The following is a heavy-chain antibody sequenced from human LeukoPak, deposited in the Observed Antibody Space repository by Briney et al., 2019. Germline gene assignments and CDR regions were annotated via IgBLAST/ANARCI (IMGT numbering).Heavy chain of an antibody. CDR2: ISFDGSSD. J-gene: IGHJ1*01. Sequence: PGGPLRLSCAASGFTFSSNAMHWVRQAPGKGLEWMAVISFDGSSDNYADSVQGRFTISRDNSKNTLYLEMNSLRNDDTAVYYCVRDGANSLNGGAYFPHWGQGTLVTVSS. CDR1: GFTFSSNA. D-gene: IGHD4-23*01. CDR3: VRDGANSLNGGAYFPH. V-gene: IGHV3-30-3*01.